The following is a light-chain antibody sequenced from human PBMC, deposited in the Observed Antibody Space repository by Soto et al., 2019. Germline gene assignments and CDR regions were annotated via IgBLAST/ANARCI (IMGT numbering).Light chain of an antibody. Sequence: EIVLTQSPGTLSLSPGERATLSCRASQSVSSRYLAWYQQKPGQAPRFLIYGASSRATGIPDRFSGSGSGTDFTLTISRLEPKDYAVYYCQQYGSSPPITFGQRTRLEIK. V-gene: IGKV3-20*01. CDR1: QSVSSRY. CDR2: GAS. CDR3: QQYGSSPPIT. J-gene: IGKJ5*01.